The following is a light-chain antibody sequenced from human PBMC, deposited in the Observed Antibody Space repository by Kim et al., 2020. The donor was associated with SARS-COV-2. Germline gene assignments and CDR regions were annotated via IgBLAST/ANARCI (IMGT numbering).Light chain of an antibody. CDR2: DVS. Sequence: QSALTQPPSVSGSPGQSVTISCTGTSSDVGTSNRVSWYQQPPGTVPKLIIYDVSNRPSGVPDRFSGSKSGNTASLTISGLQAEDEADYYCCSYTSSSTLLFGGGTKVTVL. CDR3: CSYTSSSTLL. V-gene: IGLV2-18*02. J-gene: IGLJ2*01. CDR1: SSDVGTSNR.